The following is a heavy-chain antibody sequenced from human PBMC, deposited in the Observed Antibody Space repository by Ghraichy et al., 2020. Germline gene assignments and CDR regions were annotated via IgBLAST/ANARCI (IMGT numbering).Heavy chain of an antibody. J-gene: IGHJ5*02. Sequence: SETLSLTCTVSGGSISSYYWSWIRQPPGKGLEWIGYIYYSGSTNYNPSLKSRVTISVDTSKNQFSLKLSSVTAADTAVYYCARGLRLGELSSGFDPWGQGTLVTVSS. CDR2: IYYSGST. CDR3: ARGLRLGELSSGFDP. V-gene: IGHV4-59*01. D-gene: IGHD3-16*02. CDR1: GGSISSYY.